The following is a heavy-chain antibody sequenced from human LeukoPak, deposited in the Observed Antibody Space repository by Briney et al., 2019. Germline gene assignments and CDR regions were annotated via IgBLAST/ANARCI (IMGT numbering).Heavy chain of an antibody. J-gene: IGHJ4*02. D-gene: IGHD6-13*01. Sequence: TSETLSLTCTVSGGSISSGGYYWSWIRQHPGKGLEWIGYIYYSGSTYYNPSLKSRVTISVDTSKNQFSLKLSSVTAADTAVYYCARVGGSIAAAGYYWGQGTLVTVSS. V-gene: IGHV4-31*03. CDR1: GGSISSGGYY. CDR3: ARVGGSIAAAGYY. CDR2: IYYSGST.